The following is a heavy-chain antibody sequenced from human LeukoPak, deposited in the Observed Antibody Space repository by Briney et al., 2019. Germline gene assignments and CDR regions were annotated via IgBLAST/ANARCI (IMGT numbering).Heavy chain of an antibody. CDR2: IYYSGST. CDR1: GGSISSSSYY. CDR3: AIYDFWSGYYTPAIDY. D-gene: IGHD3-3*01. J-gene: IGHJ4*02. V-gene: IGHV4-39*07. Sequence: SETLSLTCTVSGGSISSSSYYWGWIRQPPGQGLEWIGSIYYSGSTYYDPSLKSRVTISVDTSKNQFSLKLSSVTAADTAVYYCAIYDFWSGYYTPAIDYWGQGTLVTVSS.